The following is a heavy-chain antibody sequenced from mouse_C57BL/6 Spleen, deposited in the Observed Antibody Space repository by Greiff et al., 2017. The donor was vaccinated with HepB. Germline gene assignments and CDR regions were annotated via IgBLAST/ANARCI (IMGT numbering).Heavy chain of an antibody. CDR1: GYTFTDYN. CDR3: ASNYYGSGWFAY. D-gene: IGHD1-1*01. Sequence: EVQLQQSGPELVKPGASVKMSCKASGYTFTDYNMHWVKQSHGKSLEWIGYINPNNGGTSYNQKFKGKATLTVNKSSSTAYMELRSLTSEDSAVYYCASNYYGSGWFAYWGQGTLVTVSA. V-gene: IGHV1-22*01. CDR2: INPNNGGT. J-gene: IGHJ3*01.